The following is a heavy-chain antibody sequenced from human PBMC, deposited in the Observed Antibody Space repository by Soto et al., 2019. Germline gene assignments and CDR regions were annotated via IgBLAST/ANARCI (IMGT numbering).Heavy chain of an antibody. D-gene: IGHD3-10*01. J-gene: IGHJ5*02. Sequence: GGSLRLSCSASGFTFSTYAMHWVRQAPGKGLEYVSGISNNGDNTYYADSVKGRFTISRDNSKNTLYLQMSSLRAEDTAVYYCMKGSGSGSMYNWFDPWVQGSLVTVSS. V-gene: IGHV3-64D*06. CDR2: ISNNGDNT. CDR3: MKGSGSGSMYNWFDP. CDR1: GFTFSTYA.